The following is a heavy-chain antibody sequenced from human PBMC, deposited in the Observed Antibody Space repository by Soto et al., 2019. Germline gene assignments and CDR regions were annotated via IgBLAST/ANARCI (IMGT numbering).Heavy chain of an antibody. J-gene: IGHJ4*02. CDR3: ARSITGSAYFDY. V-gene: IGHV6-1*01. CDR1: GDSFSSNSAT. CDR2: TYYRSKWYH. D-gene: IGHD3-10*01. Sequence: PSQTLSLTCAISGDSFSSNSATWNWIRQSPSRGLQWLGRTYYRSKWYHDYAESVKSRITINPDTSKNQFSLQLISVTPEDTAVYYCARSITGSAYFDYWGQGTLVTVSS.